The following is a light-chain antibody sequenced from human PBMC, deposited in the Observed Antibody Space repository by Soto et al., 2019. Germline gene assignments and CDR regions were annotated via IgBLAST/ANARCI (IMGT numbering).Light chain of an antibody. V-gene: IGLV2-14*01. CDR1: SSDVGGYNY. J-gene: IGLJ1*01. CDR3: SSYTSSSSDDV. Sequence: QSALTQPASVSGSPGQSITISCTGTSSDVGGYNYVSWYQQHPGKAPKLMIYEVSNRPSGVSNRFSGSKSGNAASLTISGLQAEAEADYYCSSYTSSSSDDVFGTGTKLTVL. CDR2: EVS.